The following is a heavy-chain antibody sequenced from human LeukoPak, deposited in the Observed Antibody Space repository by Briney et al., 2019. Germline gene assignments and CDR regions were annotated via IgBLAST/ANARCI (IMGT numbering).Heavy chain of an antibody. V-gene: IGHV4-34*01. CDR1: GGSFSGYY. Sequence: PSETLSLTCAVYGGSFSGYYWSWIRQPPGKGLEWIGEINHSGSTNYNPSLKSRVTISVDTSKNQFSLELSSVTAADTAVYYCARGPAHTYDFWSGYRYWGQGTLVTVSS. J-gene: IGHJ4*02. CDR2: INHSGST. D-gene: IGHD3-3*01. CDR3: ARGPAHTYDFWSGYRY.